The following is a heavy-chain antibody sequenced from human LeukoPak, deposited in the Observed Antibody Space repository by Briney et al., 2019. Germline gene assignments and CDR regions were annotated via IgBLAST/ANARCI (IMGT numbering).Heavy chain of an antibody. Sequence: SETLSLTCTVSGGSISSGSYYWSWIRQPAGKGLEWIGRIYTSGSTNYNPSLKSRVTISVDTSKNQFSLNLSSVTAADTAVYYCARGASSSSAIGHYYYYMDVWGKGTTVTVSS. V-gene: IGHV4-61*02. CDR2: IYTSGST. CDR3: ARGASSSSAIGHYYYYMDV. J-gene: IGHJ6*03. D-gene: IGHD6-6*01. CDR1: GGSISSGSYY.